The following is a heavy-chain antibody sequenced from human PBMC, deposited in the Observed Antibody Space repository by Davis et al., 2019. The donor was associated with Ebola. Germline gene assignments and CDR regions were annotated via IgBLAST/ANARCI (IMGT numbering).Heavy chain of an antibody. CDR1: VSSLSTSGAA. V-gene: IGHV2-5*02. CDR2: IYWDDDK. Sequence: SGPTLVKLPQTLTLTRTYSVSSLSTSGAAVGGIRQPPGKALQWLALIYWDDDKRYSPSLKSRLTISKDTSKSQVVLTMTNMDPMDTATYYCAHKTAVTTPGFGQWGQGTLVTVSS. CDR3: AHKTAVTTPGFGQ. J-gene: IGHJ4*02. D-gene: IGHD4-17*01.